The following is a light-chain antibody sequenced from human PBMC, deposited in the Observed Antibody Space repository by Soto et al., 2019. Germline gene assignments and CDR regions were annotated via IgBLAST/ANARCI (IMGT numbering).Light chain of an antibody. V-gene: IGKV3-11*01. CDR3: QQRSNWRT. Sequence: EIVLTQSPGTLSLSPGERATLSCRASQSVSNYLAWYQQKPGQAPRLLIYDASNRATGVPSRFSGGGSGTDFTLTINSLEPEDFAVYYCQQRSNWRTFGQGTKVDIK. J-gene: IGKJ1*01. CDR2: DAS. CDR1: QSVSNY.